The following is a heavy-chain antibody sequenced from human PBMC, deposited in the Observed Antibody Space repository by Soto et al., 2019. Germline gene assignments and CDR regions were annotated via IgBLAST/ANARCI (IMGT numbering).Heavy chain of an antibody. CDR3: AKDSTPLPPRTYYDFWSGYPYDNFDY. Sequence: GGSLRLSCAASGFTFSSYAMSWVRQAPGKGLEWVSAISGSGGSTYYADSVKGRFTISRDNSKNTLYLQMNSLRAEDTAVYYCAKDSTPLPPRTYYDFWSGYPYDNFDYWGQGTLVTVSS. CDR1: GFTFSSYA. V-gene: IGHV3-23*01. CDR2: ISGSGGST. D-gene: IGHD3-3*01. J-gene: IGHJ4*02.